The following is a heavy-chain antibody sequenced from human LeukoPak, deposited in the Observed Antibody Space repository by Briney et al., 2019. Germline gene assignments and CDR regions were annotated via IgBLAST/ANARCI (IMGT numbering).Heavy chain of an antibody. V-gene: IGHV4-39*07. CDR1: GGSISSSSYY. CDR3: AALGRTVNRRLSYPYSGSYYEYFDY. D-gene: IGHD1-26*01. CDR2: IYYSGST. J-gene: IGHJ4*02. Sequence: PSETLSLTCTVSGGSISSSSYYWGWIRQPPGKGLEWIGSIYYSGSTYYNPSLKSRVTISVDTSKNQFSLKLSSVTAADTAVYYCAALGRTVNRRLSYPYSGSYYEYFDYWGQGTLSPSPQ.